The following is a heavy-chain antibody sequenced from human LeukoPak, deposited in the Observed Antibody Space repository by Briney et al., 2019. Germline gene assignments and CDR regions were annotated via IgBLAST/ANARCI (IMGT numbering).Heavy chain of an antibody. CDR1: GGSISSYY. CDR3: ARGIGLCDFWSGSSPYYMDV. Sequence: PSETLSLTCTVSGGSISSYYWSWIRQPPGKGLEGIGYIYYSGSTNYNPSLKRGVTISVDTYKNKFSLKLSSVTAADTAVYYCARGIGLCDFWSGSSPYYMDVWGKGTTVTVSS. D-gene: IGHD3-3*01. J-gene: IGHJ6*03. V-gene: IGHV4-59*01. CDR2: IYYSGST.